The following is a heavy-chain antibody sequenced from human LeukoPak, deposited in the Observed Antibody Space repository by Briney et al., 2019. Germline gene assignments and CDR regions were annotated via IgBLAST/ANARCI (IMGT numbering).Heavy chain of an antibody. Sequence: SETLPLTCNVSGDSISGYYWNWIRQPAGKGLEWIGRMYTTGSTSYNPSLASRVTMSVDTSKNQFSLNLNSVTAADTAFYYCARGRAYYDSSGFFNYWGQGILLTVSS. V-gene: IGHV4-4*07. CDR1: GDSISGYY. CDR3: ARGRAYYDSSGFFNY. J-gene: IGHJ4*02. CDR2: MYTTGST. D-gene: IGHD3-22*01.